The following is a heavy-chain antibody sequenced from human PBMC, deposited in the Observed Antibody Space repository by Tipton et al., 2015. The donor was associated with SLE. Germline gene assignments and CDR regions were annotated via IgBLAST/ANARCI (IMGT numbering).Heavy chain of an antibody. Sequence: TLSLTCTVSGGSISSSTYYWSWIRQPAGKGLEWIGYIYTSGSTNYNPSLKSRVTISVDTSKNQFSLKLSSVTAADTAVYYCARDRQISYWGQGTLVTVSS. CDR2: IYTSGST. J-gene: IGHJ4*02. V-gene: IGHV4-61*09. CDR1: GGSISSSTYY. CDR3: ARDRQISY.